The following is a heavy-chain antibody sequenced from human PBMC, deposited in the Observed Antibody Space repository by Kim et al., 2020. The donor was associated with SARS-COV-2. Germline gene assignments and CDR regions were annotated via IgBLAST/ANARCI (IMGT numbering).Heavy chain of an antibody. D-gene: IGHD2-15*01. V-gene: IGHV3-23*01. CDR3: ATYQYCSSGRCYTTSDY. CDR1: GFTFSSYD. J-gene: IGHJ4*01. Sequence: GGSLRLSCAASGFTFSSYDMSWFRQAPGKGLQWVSATSSSGGNTYYADSVKGRFTISRDNSKNTLYLQMNSLRAEETAVYFCATYQYCSSGRCYTTSDY. CDR2: TSSSGGNT.